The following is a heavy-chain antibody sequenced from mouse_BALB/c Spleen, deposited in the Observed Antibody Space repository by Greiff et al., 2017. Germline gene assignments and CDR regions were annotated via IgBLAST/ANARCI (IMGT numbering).Heavy chain of an antibody. CDR1: GFTFSSYA. CDR3: ARALSTTVNYYAMDY. V-gene: IGHV5-9-4*01. Sequence: EVKVVESGGGLVKPGGSLKLSCAASGFTFSSYAMSWVRQSPEKRLEWVAEISSGGIYTYYPDTVTGRFTISRDNAKNTLYLEMSSLRSEDTAMYYCARALSTTVNYYAMDYWGQGTSVTVSS. J-gene: IGHJ4*01. D-gene: IGHD2-1*01. CDR2: ISSGGIYT.